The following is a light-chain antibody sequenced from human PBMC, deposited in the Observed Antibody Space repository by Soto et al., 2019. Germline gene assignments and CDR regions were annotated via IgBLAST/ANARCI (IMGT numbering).Light chain of an antibody. Sequence: EIVLTQSPGTLSLSPGETATVSCRASQSITNSYLAWYQQKPGQAPRLLIYGSSSRATCIPDRFSGSGSGTDFTLAISRLEPEDFAVFYCQQYGSSPITFGQGTRLEIK. CDR3: QQYGSSPIT. CDR1: QSITNSY. V-gene: IGKV3-20*01. J-gene: IGKJ5*01. CDR2: GSS.